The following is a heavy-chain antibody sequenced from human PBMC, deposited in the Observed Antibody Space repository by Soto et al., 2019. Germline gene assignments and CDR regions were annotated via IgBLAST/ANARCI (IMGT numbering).Heavy chain of an antibody. CDR1: GFTFSSYA. CDR2: ISGSGGST. J-gene: IGHJ6*03. CDR3: VKDPFKGYDISYYMDV. V-gene: IGHV3-23*01. Sequence: SLTVACAASGFTFSSYAMSWVRQAPGKRLEWVSAISGSGGSTYYADSVKGRFTISRDNSKNTLYLQMNSLRAEDTAVYYCVKDPFKGYDISYYMDVWGKGTTVTVSS. D-gene: IGHD3-9*01.